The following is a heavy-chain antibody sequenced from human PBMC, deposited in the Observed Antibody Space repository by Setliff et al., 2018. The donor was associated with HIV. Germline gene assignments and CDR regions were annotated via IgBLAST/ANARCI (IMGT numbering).Heavy chain of an antibody. CDR2: IYNTGRT. J-gene: IGHJ3*02. D-gene: IGHD3-22*01. Sequence: SETLSLTCSVSGDSITRGSYWGWVRQPPGKGLEWLGHIYNTGRTYDNLTLKSRVTISVDTSKNQFSLELTSVTAADTAVFYCVRVSSSGYYGEGAFDIWGQGTVVTVSS. V-gene: IGHV4-38-2*02. CDR3: VRVSSSGYYGEGAFDI. CDR1: GDSITRGSY.